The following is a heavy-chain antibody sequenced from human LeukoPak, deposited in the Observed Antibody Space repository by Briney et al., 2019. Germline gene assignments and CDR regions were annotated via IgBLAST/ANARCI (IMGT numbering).Heavy chain of an antibody. CDR2: IKQDGSEK. CDR3: ARDDCSSISCYHNWFDP. CDR1: GFTFSSYW. J-gene: IGHJ5*02. V-gene: IGHV3-7*01. Sequence: GGSLRLSCAASGFTFSSYWMSWVRQAPGKGLEWVANIKQDGSEKYYVDSVKGRFTISRDNAKNSLYLQMNSLRAEGTAVYYCARDDCSSISCYHNWFDPWGQGTLVTVSS. D-gene: IGHD2-2*01.